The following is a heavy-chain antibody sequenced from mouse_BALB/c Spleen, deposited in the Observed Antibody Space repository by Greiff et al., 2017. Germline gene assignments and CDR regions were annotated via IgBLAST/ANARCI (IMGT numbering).Heavy chain of an antibody. Sequence: EVKLVESGPSLVKPSQTLSLTCSVTGDSITSGYWNWIRKFPGNKLEYMGYISYSGSTYYNPSLKSRISITRDTSKNQYYLQLNSVTTEDTATYYRARGGGGYDDWFAYWGQGTLVTVSA. CDR1: GDSITSGY. V-gene: IGHV3-8*02. D-gene: IGHD2-2*01. CDR2: ISYSGST. CDR3: ARGGGGYDDWFAY. J-gene: IGHJ3*01.